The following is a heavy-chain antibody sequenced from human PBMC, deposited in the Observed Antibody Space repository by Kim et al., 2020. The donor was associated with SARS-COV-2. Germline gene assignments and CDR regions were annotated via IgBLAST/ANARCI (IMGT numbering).Heavy chain of an antibody. CDR1: GYSFSNYW. CDR2: IYPGGSDT. CDR3: ARQEANSYGDPTAFYFQY. V-gene: IGHV5-51*01. Sequence: GESLKISCKGSGYSFSNYWIAWVRQMPGKGLEWMGIIYPGGSDTRYSPHFQGHVTFSADKYINTAYLHFSSLKASDTAMYFCARQEANSYGDPTAFYFQYWGQGTLLSVS. D-gene: IGHD4-17*01. J-gene: IGHJ1*01.